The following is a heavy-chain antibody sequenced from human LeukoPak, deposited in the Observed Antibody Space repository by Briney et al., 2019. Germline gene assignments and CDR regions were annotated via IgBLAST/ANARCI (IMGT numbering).Heavy chain of an antibody. J-gene: IGHJ3*02. CDR3: ARGIDSGSYYHALDI. V-gene: IGHV4-59*11. D-gene: IGHD1-26*01. Sequence: SETLSLTCNVSGGSISSHFWSWIRQPPGKGLEWIGYIYYSGSFNHNPSVKSRVTMSVDTSKNQFSLNLSSVTAADTAVYYCARGIDSGSYYHALDIWGQGTTVTVSS. CDR2: IYYSGSF. CDR1: GGSISSHF.